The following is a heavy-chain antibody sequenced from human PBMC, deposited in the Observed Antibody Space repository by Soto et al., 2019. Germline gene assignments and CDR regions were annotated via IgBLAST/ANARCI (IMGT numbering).Heavy chain of an antibody. CDR3: ARAWKIQKFGGIRMSKGLDV. CDR1: GFIFSDYY. CDR2: SSNRDRST. Sequence: GGSLRLSCAASGFIFSDYYMTWIRQAPGKGLEWLSCSSNRDRSTYYADSVKDRFVVSKDNAKNLVYLQMNSLRAEDTAVYFCARAWKIQKFGGIRMSKGLDVWGQGTTVTVSS. D-gene: IGHD3-3*01. V-gene: IGHV3-11*01. J-gene: IGHJ6*02.